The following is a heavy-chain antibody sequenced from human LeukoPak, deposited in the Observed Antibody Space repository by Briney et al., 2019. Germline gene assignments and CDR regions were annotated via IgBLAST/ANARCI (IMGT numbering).Heavy chain of an antibody. CDR2: IYHSGST. CDR1: GYSISSGYY. J-gene: IGHJ4*02. CDR3: ARSVLRYFDWSMGGSYFDY. Sequence: SETLSLTCAVSGYSISSGYYWGWIRPPPGKGLEWIGSIYHSGSTYYNPSLKRRVTISVDTSKNQFSLKLSSVTAADTAVYYCARSVLRYFDWSMGGSYFDYWGQGTLVTVSS. D-gene: IGHD3-9*01. V-gene: IGHV4-38-2*01.